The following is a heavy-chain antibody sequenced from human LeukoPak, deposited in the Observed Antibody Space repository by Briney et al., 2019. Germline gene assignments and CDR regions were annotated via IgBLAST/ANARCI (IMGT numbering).Heavy chain of an antibody. CDR2: IKEDGSVK. Sequence: PGGSLRLSCAASGFTFNDFWMTFVRQAPGKGLEWVADIKEDGSVKSYMDSVKGRFTISKDNAKNSLFLQMNSLRAEDTAVYYCARTRSVDVWGQGTTVTVSS. J-gene: IGHJ6*02. V-gene: IGHV3-7*01. CDR3: ARTRSVDV. CDR1: GFTFNDFW. D-gene: IGHD6-19*01.